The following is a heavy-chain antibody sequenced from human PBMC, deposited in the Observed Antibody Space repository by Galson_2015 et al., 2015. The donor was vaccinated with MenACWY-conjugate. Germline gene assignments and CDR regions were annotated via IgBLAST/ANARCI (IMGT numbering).Heavy chain of an antibody. CDR1: GYSFTSYW. Sequence: QSGAEVKKPGESLKISFTGSGYSFTSYWIAWVRQMPGKGLEWMGIIYPGGSDTRYSPSFQGQVTISAAKSTSSAYLPWSSLKASDTAMYYCARRTPNGNYWFDPWGQGTLVTVSS. D-gene: IGHD1-7*01. V-gene: IGHV5-51*01. CDR3: ARRTPNGNYWFDP. CDR2: IYPGGSDT. J-gene: IGHJ5*02.